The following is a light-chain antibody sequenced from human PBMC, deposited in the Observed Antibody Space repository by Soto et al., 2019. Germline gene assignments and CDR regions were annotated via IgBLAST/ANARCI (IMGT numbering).Light chain of an antibody. CDR3: QSYDSSLSGSEDVV. V-gene: IGLV1-40*01. CDR2: GNS. Sequence: QSVLTQPPSVSGAPGRRVTISCTGSSSNIGAGYDVHWYQQLPGTAPKLLIYGNSNRPSGVPDRFSGSKSGTSASLAITGLQAEDEADYYCQSYDSSLSGSEDVVFGGGTKLTVL. CDR1: SSNIGAGYD. J-gene: IGLJ2*01.